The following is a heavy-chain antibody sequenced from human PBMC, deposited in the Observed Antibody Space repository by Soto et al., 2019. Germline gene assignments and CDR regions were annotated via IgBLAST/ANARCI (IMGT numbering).Heavy chain of an antibody. CDR1: SGSIFRSNW. CDR3: ASHLVMAGTRGFDH. V-gene: IGHV4-4*02. D-gene: IGHD6-19*01. J-gene: IGHJ4*02. Sequence: QVQLQESGPGLVKPTGTLSLTCAVSSGSIFRSNWWSWVRLPQGKGLKWIGETRNSGGANYNPSLVSRVTITVDRSRNHIFLELSSLPAADTAVYYCASHLVMAGTRGFDHWGLGTLVTVSS. CDR2: TRNSGGA.